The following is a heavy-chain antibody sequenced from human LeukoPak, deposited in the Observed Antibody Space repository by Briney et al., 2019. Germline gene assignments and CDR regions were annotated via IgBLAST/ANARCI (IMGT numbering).Heavy chain of an antibody. J-gene: IGHJ4*02. V-gene: IGHV3-30*02. Sequence: GGSLRLSCAASGFTFSSYGMHWVRQAPGKGLEWVAFIRYDGSTKYYADSVKGRFTISRDNSKNTLYLQMDSLRAEDTAVYYCARAVPGFDYWGQGTLVTVSS. CDR1: GFTFSSYG. CDR2: IRYDGSTK. CDR3: ARAVPGFDY.